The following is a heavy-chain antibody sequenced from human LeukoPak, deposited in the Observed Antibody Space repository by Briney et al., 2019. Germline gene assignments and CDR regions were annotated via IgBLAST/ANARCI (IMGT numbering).Heavy chain of an antibody. CDR1: GFTFSSYA. D-gene: IGHD1-26*01. CDR2: ISGSGGNT. J-gene: IGHJ3*02. Sequence: PGGSLRLSCAASGFTFSSYAMSWVRQAPGKGLEWVSAISGSGGNTYYADSVKGRFTISRDNSKNTLYLQMNSLRAEDTAVYYCAKDLWWWGATTAFDIWGQGTMVTVSS. CDR3: AKDLWWWGATTAFDI. V-gene: IGHV3-23*01.